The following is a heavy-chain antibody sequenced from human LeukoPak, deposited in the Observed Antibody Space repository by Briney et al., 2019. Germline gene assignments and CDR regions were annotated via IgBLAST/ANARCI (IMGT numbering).Heavy chain of an antibody. V-gene: IGHV3-23*01. J-gene: IGHJ6*02. CDR2: ISGSGGST. Sequence: PGGSLTLSCAASRFTFSSYAMIWVRQAPGKGLEWVSAISGSGGSTYYADSVKGRFTIFRDNAKNTLYLQMNSLRAEDTAVYYCARDYSISWYGAWMGLYYYYGMDVWGQGTTVTVSS. D-gene: IGHD6-13*01. CDR3: ARDYSISWYGAWMGLYYYYGMDV. CDR1: RFTFSSYA.